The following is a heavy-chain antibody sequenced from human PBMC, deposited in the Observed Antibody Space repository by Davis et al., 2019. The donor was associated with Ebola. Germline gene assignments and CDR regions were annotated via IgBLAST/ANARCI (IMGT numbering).Heavy chain of an antibody. V-gene: IGHV4-34*01. J-gene: IGHJ6*02. CDR3: ARGIRGYGNRVYYYYGMDV. D-gene: IGHD5-18*01. CDR1: GGSFSGYY. Sequence: SETLSLTCAVYGGSFSGYYWSWIRQPPGKGLDWIGEINHSGSTNYNPSLKSRVTISVDTSKNQFSLKLSSVTAADTAVYYCARGIRGYGNRVYYYYGMDVWGQGTTVTVSS. CDR2: INHSGST.